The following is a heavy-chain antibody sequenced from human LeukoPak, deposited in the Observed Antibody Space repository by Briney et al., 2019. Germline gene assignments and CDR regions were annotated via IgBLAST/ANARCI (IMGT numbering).Heavy chain of an antibody. CDR1: GFTFSSYG. J-gene: IGHJ4*01. V-gene: IGHV3-30*18. CDR2: ISYDGSNK. CDR3: AKDDGGYCSGGSCYATDY. D-gene: IGHD2-15*01. Sequence: GGSLRLSCAASGFTFSSYGMHWVRQAPGKGLEWVAVISYDGSNKYYADSVKGRFTISRDNSKNTLYLQMNSLRAEDTAVYYCAKDDGGYCSGGSCYATDYWGQGTLVTVSS.